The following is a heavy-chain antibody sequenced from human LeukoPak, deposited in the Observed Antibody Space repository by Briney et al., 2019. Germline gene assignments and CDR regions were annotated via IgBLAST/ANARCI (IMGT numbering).Heavy chain of an antibody. CDR1: GFMFPDYG. Sequence: GGSLRLSCAASGFMFPDYGMNWVRQVPGKGLEWVSGINWDASSTNHADSVKGRFTNSRDNAKNSLYLQMNTLRAEDTALYYCARDFKYCTGGVCYFTAVADYWGQGTLVTVSS. D-gene: IGHD2-8*02. CDR3: ARDFKYCTGGVCYFTAVADY. V-gene: IGHV3-20*04. J-gene: IGHJ4*02. CDR2: INWDASST.